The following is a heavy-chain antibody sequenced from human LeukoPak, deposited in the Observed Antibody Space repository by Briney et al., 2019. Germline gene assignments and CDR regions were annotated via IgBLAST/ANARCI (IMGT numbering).Heavy chain of an antibody. CDR3: ARTTTPHYYGSGSYALGY. CDR2: ISSSGNNA. J-gene: IGHJ4*02. Sequence: GGSLRLSCAVSGFTFRDAAMTWVRQAPGKGLEWVSLISSSGNNAYYADSVKGRFTISRDNSKNTLYLQMSSLSAEDTAVYYCARTTTPHYYGSGSYALGYWGQGTLVTVPS. CDR1: GFTFRDAA. D-gene: IGHD3-10*01. V-gene: IGHV3-23*01.